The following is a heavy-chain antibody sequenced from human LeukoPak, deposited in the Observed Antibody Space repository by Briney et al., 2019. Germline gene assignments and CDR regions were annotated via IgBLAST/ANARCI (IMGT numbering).Heavy chain of an antibody. Sequence: PGGSLRLSCSASGFTFSSHTMLWVRQAPGKGLQYVSSISHDGGNTHYADSVKGRFTISRDNSKSTLYLQMSSLRPEDTAVYNCVQDFWDFPLSHHGMDVWGPGTTVTVSS. CDR2: ISHDGGNT. D-gene: IGHD1-26*01. V-gene: IGHV3-64D*08. CDR3: VQDFWDFPLSHHGMDV. CDR1: GFTFSSHT. J-gene: IGHJ6*02.